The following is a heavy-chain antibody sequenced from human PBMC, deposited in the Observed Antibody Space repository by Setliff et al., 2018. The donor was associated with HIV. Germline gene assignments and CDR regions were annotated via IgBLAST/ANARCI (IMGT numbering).Heavy chain of an antibody. D-gene: IGHD6-19*01. V-gene: IGHV4-34*01. J-gene: IGHJ4*02. CDR2: INHNGGT. Sequence: SETLSLTCAVYGGSFTSYYWTWIRQAPGKDLEWIGEINHNGGTNYNPSLKSRVTISVDRSKNQSSLKLTSVTAADMGVYYCARGRKKTLAVSGTRYFDFWGQGTLVTVSS. CDR1: GGSFTSYY. CDR3: ARGRKKTLAVSGTRYFDF.